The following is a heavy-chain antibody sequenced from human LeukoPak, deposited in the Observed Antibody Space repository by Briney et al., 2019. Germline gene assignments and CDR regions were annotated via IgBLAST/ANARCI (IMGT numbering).Heavy chain of an antibody. V-gene: IGHV3-48*01. CDR1: GFTFDYFA. J-gene: IGHJ5*02. CDR3: ARDGYNRADL. Sequence: PGGSLRLSCAASGFTFDYFAMSWVRQTPGKGLEWIAYISRISTAIQYADSVKGRFTISRDNGENSLFLQMNSLRVEDTALYYCARDGYNRADLWGQGTLVTVSS. D-gene: IGHD5-24*01. CDR2: ISRISTAI.